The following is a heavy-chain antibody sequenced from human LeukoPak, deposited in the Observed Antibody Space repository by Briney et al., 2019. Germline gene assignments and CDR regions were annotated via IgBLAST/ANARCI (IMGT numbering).Heavy chain of an antibody. V-gene: IGHV3-23*01. D-gene: IGHD3-3*01. CDR1: GFTFSSYA. CDR3: AKVPAVRITVFGVSFDF. J-gene: IGHJ4*02. CDR2: ISSSGGST. Sequence: GGTLRLSCAASGFTFSSYAMNWVRQAPGNRLKWVSAISSSGGSTYYADSVKGRFTISRDNSKNTLYLQMNSLRAEDTAVYYCAKVPAVRITVFGVSFDFWGQGALVTVSS.